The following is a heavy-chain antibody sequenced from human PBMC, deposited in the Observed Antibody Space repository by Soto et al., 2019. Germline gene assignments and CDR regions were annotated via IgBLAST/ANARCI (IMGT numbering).Heavy chain of an antibody. V-gene: IGHV3-30*18. CDR1: GFTFSSYG. CDR3: AKDVLRFLEWLAFYGMDV. Sequence: GGSLRLSCAASGFTFSSYGMHWVRQAPDKGLEWVAVISYDGSNKYYEDSVKGRFTISRDNSKNTLYLQMNSLIAEDTAVYYCAKDVLRFLEWLAFYGMDVWGQGTTVTVSS. CDR2: ISYDGSNK. J-gene: IGHJ6*02. D-gene: IGHD3-3*01.